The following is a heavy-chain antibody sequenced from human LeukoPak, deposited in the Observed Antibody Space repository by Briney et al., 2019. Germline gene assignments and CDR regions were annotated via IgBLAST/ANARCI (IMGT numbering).Heavy chain of an antibody. CDR2: IGAAGDT. J-gene: IGHJ4*02. D-gene: IGHD2-15*01. CDR1: GFTFSSYD. Sequence: PGGSLRLSCAASGFTFSSYDIHWVRDATGKGLKWVSAIGAAGDTYYPGSVKGRFTISRDSSKNTLFLQMNRLRPEDAAVYYCAKAPVTTCRGAFCYPFDYWGLGTLVTVSS. CDR3: AKAPVTTCRGAFCYPFDY. V-gene: IGHV3-13*01.